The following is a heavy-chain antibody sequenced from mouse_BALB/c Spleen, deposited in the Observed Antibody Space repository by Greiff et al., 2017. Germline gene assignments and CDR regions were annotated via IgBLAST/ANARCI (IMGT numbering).Heavy chain of an antibody. Sequence: QVQLQQSGAELAKPGASVKMSCKASGYTFTSYWMHWVKQRPGQGLEWIGYINPSTGYTEYNQKFKDKATLTADKSSSTAYMQLSSLTSEDSAVYYCASGYYDYEYYFDYWGQGTTLTVSS. V-gene: IGHV1-7*01. CDR2: INPSTGYT. J-gene: IGHJ2*01. CDR1: GYTFTSYW. CDR3: ASGYYDYEYYFDY. D-gene: IGHD2-4*01.